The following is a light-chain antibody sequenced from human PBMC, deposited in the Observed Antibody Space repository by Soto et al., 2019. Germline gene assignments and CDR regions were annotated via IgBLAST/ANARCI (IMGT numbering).Light chain of an antibody. CDR1: SSDVGGHSY. V-gene: IGLV2-11*01. CDR2: DFT. CDR3: CSYAGSYVV. Sequence: QSALTQPRSVSGSPGLSVAISCTGTSSDVGGHSYVSWYQHHPGKAPKLIIYDFTKRPSGVPDRLSGSKSGNTASLTISGLQAEDEGDYYCCSYAGSYVVFGGGTKLTVL. J-gene: IGLJ2*01.